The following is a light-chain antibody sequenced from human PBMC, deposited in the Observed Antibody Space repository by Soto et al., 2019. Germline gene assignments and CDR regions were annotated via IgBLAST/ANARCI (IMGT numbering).Light chain of an antibody. CDR1: SSDVGGYNY. CDR3: CSYAGTSSWV. Sequence: QSALTQPASVSGSPGQSITISCTGTSSDVGGYNYVSWYQQYPGKAPKLMIYEVSNRPSGVPPRFSGSKSGNTASLTISGLQAEDEADYYCCSYAGTSSWVFGGGTKLTVL. J-gene: IGLJ3*02. CDR2: EVS. V-gene: IGLV2-23*02.